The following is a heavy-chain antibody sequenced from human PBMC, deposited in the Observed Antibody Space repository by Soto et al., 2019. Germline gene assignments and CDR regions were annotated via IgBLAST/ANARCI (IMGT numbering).Heavy chain of an antibody. CDR2: ISPNNGDT. V-gene: IGHV1-18*01. Sequence: QVQLVQSGAEMKKPGASVKVSCKASGYIFSNYEISWVRQAPGQGLEWMGWISPNNGDTNYAQKWQGRVTMTPDATTSKAYTEMRGLRSDDTATCYSARRQGTLNSFGVVPEDPYWGQGTMVTVSS. D-gene: IGHD3-3*01. CDR1: GYIFSNYE. CDR3: ARRQGTLNSFGVVPEDPY. J-gene: IGHJ4*02.